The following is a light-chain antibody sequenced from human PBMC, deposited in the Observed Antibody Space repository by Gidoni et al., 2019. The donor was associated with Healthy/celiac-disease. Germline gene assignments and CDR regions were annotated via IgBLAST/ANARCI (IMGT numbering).Light chain of an antibody. J-gene: IGLJ1*01. CDR3: GSYTSSSTYV. CDR2: EVS. CDR1: SSDVGGYNY. V-gene: IGLV2-14*01. Sequence: QSALTQPASVSGSPGQSITISCTGTSSDVGGYNYVSWYQQHPGKAPKLMIYEVSNRPSGVSNLFSGSKSGNTASLTISGLQAEDEADYYCGSYTSSSTYVFGTGTKVTVL.